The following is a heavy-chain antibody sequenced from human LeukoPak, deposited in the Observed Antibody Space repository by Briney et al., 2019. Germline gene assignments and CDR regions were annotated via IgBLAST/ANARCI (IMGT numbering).Heavy chain of an antibody. CDR1: GGSISSGDYY. Sequence: SQTLSLTCTVSGGSISSGDYYWSWIRQPPGKGLEWIGYIYYSGSTYYNPSLKSRVTISVDTSKNQFSLKLSSVTAADTAVYYCARHALGDFNFDYWGQGTLVTVSS. D-gene: IGHD2-21*02. CDR2: IYYSGST. CDR3: ARHALGDFNFDY. J-gene: IGHJ4*02. V-gene: IGHV4-30-4*01.